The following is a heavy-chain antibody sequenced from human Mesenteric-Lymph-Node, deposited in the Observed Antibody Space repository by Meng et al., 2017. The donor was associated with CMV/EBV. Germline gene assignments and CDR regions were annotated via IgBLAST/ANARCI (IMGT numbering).Heavy chain of an antibody. D-gene: IGHD2-15*01. J-gene: IGHJ4*02. CDR1: GFTFGDHA. Sequence: GGSLRLSCTASGFTFGDHAMTWVRQAPGKGLEWVGFIRSKAYGGTTEHAASVKGRFTISRDDSESIVYLQMNSLKIEDTAVYYCTRWYSYFFDYWGQGTLVTVSS. CDR3: TRWYSYFFDY. CDR2: IRSKAYGGTT. V-gene: IGHV3-49*04.